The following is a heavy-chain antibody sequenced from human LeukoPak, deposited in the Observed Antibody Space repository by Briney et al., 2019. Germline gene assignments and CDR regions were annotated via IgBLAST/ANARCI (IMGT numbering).Heavy chain of an antibody. CDR1: GYTFTGYY. CDR2: IIPIFGTP. V-gene: IGHV1-69*13. D-gene: IGHD3-22*01. Sequence: SVKVSCKASGYTFTGYYMHWVRQAPGQGLEWVGGIIPIFGTPNYAQKFQDRVSIIADESTSTAYMELSSLRSEDTAVYYCARGSAYYYDSSGYYQFDYFDYWGQGTLVTVSS. CDR3: ARGSAYYYDSSGYYQFDYFDY. J-gene: IGHJ4*02.